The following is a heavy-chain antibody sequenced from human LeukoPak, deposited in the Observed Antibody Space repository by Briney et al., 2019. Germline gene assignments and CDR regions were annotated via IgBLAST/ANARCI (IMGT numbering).Heavy chain of an antibody. Sequence: KPSETLSLTCAVYGESFSEYFWNWIRQAPGKPLEYIGEINHRGSSHYNPSLKTRVTLSVDTSKNQFSLKLTSVAAADTAVYFWARGSSFDGYCSAGACDAGYYDSWGQGTPVTVSS. D-gene: IGHD2-15*01. V-gene: IGHV4-34*01. CDR2: INHRGSS. CDR3: ARGSSFDGYCSAGACDAGYYDS. CDR1: GESFSEYF. J-gene: IGHJ4*02.